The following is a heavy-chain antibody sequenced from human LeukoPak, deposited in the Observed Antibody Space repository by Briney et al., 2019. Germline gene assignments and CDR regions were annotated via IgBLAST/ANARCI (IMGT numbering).Heavy chain of an antibody. CDR3: ARFKGGTGFDY. Sequence: PSETLSLTCAVSGGSVTTTNFDWAWIRQPPGQGLEWIATISSSGKSYYNPYLMSRVTISVDTSKNQFSLDVTSVTAADTSLFYCARFKGGTGFDYWGRGILV. CDR2: ISSSGKS. V-gene: IGHV4-39*01. J-gene: IGHJ4*02. CDR1: GGSVTTTNFD. D-gene: IGHD1-26*01.